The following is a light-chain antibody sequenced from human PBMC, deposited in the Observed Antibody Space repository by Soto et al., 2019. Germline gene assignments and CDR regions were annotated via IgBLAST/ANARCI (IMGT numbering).Light chain of an antibody. CDR1: SGRSSYA. CDR2: VNSDGSH. J-gene: IGLJ3*02. CDR3: QTWGTGIRV. V-gene: IGLV4-69*01. Sequence: QLVLTQSPSASASLGASVKLTCTLSSGRSSYAIAWHQQQPEKGPRYLMKVNSDGSHSKGDGIPDRFSGSRSGAERYLTISSLQSDDEADYYCQTWGTGIRVFGGGTKVTVL.